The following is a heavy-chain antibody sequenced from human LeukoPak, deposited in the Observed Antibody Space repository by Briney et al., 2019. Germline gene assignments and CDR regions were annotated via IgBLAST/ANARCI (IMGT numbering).Heavy chain of an antibody. Sequence: GGSLRLSCAASGFTFSNAWMSWVRQAPGKGLEWVSAISGSGGSTYYADSVKGRFTISRDNSKNTLYLQMNSLRAEDTAVYYCANGYSYGNYWGQGTLVTVSS. CDR2: ISGSGGST. D-gene: IGHD5-18*01. J-gene: IGHJ4*02. V-gene: IGHV3-23*01. CDR1: GFTFSNAW. CDR3: ANGYSYGNY.